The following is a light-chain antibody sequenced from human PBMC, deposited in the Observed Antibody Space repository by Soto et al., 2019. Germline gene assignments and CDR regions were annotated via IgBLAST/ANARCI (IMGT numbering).Light chain of an antibody. Sequence: DIQMTQSPSTLSASVGDRVTITCRASQNIYRYLNWYQQKPGKAPKFLIYAASTLQSGVPSRFSGSGSGTDFTLTISSLEPEDFAVYYCQQRSNWPPITFGQGTRLEI. J-gene: IGKJ5*01. CDR2: AAS. CDR1: QNIYRY. V-gene: IGKV1-39*01. CDR3: QQRSNWPPIT.